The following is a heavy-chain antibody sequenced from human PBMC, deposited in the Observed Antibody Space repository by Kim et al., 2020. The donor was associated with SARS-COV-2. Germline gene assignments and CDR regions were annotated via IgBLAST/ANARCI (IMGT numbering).Heavy chain of an antibody. J-gene: IGHJ4*02. V-gene: IGHV4-59*08. CDR2: IYYSGST. CDR1: GGSISSYY. CDR3: ARLPRGWLQPHEPPLFHY. Sequence: SETLSLTCTVSGGSISSYYWSWIRQPPGKGLEWIGYIYYSGSTNYNPSLKSRVTISVDTSKNQFSLKLSSVTAADTAVYYCARLPRGWLQPHEPPLFHYWGQGPLVTVSS. D-gene: IGHD5-12*01.